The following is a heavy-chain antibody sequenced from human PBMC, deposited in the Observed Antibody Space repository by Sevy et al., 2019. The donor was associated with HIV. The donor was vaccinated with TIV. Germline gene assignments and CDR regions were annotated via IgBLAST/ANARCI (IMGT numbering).Heavy chain of an antibody. D-gene: IGHD3-22*01. V-gene: IGHV3-21*01. J-gene: IGHJ3*01. Sequence: GGSLRLSCAASGFTFTSYTMNWVRQAPGKGLEWVSSISYSGEYIYYADSVNGRFTISRDNAKNSLYLQMNSLRVEDTAVYYCAKALNPALESMLEVNLRTLKGFDVWGQGTVVTVSS. CDR2: ISYSGEYI. CDR1: GFTFTSYT. CDR3: AKALNPALESMLEVNLRTLKGFDV.